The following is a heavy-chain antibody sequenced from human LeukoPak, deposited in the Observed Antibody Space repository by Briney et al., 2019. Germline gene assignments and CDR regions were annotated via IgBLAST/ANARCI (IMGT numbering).Heavy chain of an antibody. CDR2: IREDGRTT. Sequence: GGSLRLSCAASGFTFDDYAMHWVRQAPGKGLEWVSLIREDGRTTYYVDSVKGRFAISRDKSKKSLYLQINSLRTEVTALYYCAKTRRSGTEYADFDHWGQGTLVTVSS. V-gene: IGHV3-43*02. CDR1: GFTFDDYA. D-gene: IGHD1-26*01. J-gene: IGHJ4*02. CDR3: AKTRRSGTEYADFDH.